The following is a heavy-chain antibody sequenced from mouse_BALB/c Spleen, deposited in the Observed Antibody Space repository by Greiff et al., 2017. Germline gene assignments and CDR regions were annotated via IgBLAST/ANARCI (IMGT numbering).Heavy chain of an antibody. CDR1: GYTFTSYS. Sequence: QVQLQQSGAELAKPGASVKMSCKASGYTFTSYSMHWVKQRPGQGLEWIGYINPSSGYTNYNQKFKDKATLTADKSSSTAYMQLSSLTSEASAVYYCARAHHRYLDDWGQGTTLTVSS. CDR3: ARAHHRYLDD. D-gene: IGHD5-1*01. V-gene: IGHV1-4*01. CDR2: INPSSGYT. J-gene: IGHJ2*01.